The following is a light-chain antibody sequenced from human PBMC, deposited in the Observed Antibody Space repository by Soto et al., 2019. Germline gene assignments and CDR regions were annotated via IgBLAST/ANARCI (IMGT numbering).Light chain of an antibody. Sequence: EIVLTQSPGTLSVSPGERDTLSCRASQSVSSKLAWYQQKPGQAPRLLFYGASTGATGIPARFSGSGSETRCTLSISSLLSEDIAVYNCQKYNNWRGTFVQGTQV. CDR1: QSVSSK. V-gene: IGKV3-15*01. CDR3: QKYNNWRGT. J-gene: IGKJ1*01. CDR2: GAS.